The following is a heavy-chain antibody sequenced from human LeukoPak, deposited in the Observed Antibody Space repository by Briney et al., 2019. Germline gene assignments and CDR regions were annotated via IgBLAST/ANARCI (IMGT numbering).Heavy chain of an antibody. J-gene: IGHJ3*02. CDR1: GGSISSGSYY. V-gene: IGHV4-61*02. CDR3: ATHSSSWYNHAFDI. CDR2: IYTSGST. D-gene: IGHD6-13*01. Sequence: SETLSLTCTVSGGSISSGSYYWSWIRQPAGKGLEWIGRIYTSGSTNYNPSLKSRVTISVDTSKNQFSLKLSSVTAADTAVYYCATHSSSWYNHAFDIWGQGTMVTVSS.